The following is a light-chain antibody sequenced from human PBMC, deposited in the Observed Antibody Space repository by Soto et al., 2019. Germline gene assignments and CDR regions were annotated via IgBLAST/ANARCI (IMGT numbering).Light chain of an antibody. CDR3: QQYGTSEII. CDR2: GAS. CDR1: QSISRY. V-gene: IGKV3-20*01. Sequence: IVLTQSPGTLSLSPGERTTLSCRASQSISRYLAWYQQKPGQGPRLLIYGASSRATGTPDRFSGSGSGTDFTLTISSLEPEDFAVFFCQQYGTSEIIFGQGTRLE. J-gene: IGKJ5*01.